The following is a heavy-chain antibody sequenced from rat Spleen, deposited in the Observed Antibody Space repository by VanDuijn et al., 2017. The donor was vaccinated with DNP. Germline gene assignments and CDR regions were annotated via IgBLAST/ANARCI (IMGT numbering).Heavy chain of an antibody. V-gene: IGHV5-27*01. CDR2: ISTSGSRA. D-gene: IGHD5-1*01. CDR3: TRSSTGTGFAY. CDR1: GFTFSNYY. J-gene: IGHJ3*01. Sequence: EVQLVESGGGLVQPGRSLKLSCAASGFTFSNYYMAWVRQAPKKGLEWVATISTSGSRAYYPDSVKGRFTISRDDAKSSLYLQMNSLKSEDTATYYCTRSSTGTGFAYWGQGTLVTVSS.